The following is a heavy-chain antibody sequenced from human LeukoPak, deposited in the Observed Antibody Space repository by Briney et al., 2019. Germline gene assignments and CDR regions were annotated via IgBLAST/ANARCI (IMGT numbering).Heavy chain of an antibody. V-gene: IGHV4-34*01. CDR1: GGSFSGYY. J-gene: IGHJ3*02. CDR2: INHSGST. Sequence: SETLSLTCAVYGGSFSGYYWSWIRQPPGKGLEWIGEINHSGSTNYNPSLKSRVTISVDTSKNQFSLKLSSVTAADTAVYYCARGDPVAEISGSYAGDAFDIWGQGTMVTVSS. D-gene: IGHD1-26*01. CDR3: ARGDPVAEISGSYAGDAFDI.